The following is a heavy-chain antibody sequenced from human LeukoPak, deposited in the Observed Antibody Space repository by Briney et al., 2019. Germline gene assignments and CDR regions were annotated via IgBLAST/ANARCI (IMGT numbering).Heavy chain of an antibody. J-gene: IGHJ5*02. D-gene: IGHD2-2*02. CDR1: GFTFSSYW. V-gene: IGHV3-7*01. CDR2: IKQDGSEK. Sequence: GGSLRLSCAASGFTFSSYWMSWVRQAPGKGLEWVANIKQDGSEKYYVDSVKGRFTISRDNAKNSLYLQMKSLRAEDTAVYYCARDRAGRYQLLYYWFDPWGQGTLVTVSS. CDR3: ARDRAGRYQLLYYWFDP.